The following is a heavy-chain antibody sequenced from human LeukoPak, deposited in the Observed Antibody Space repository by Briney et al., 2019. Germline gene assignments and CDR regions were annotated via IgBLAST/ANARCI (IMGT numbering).Heavy chain of an antibody. CDR3: AKEAGYSGYDYPDY. CDR1: GFTFSGYI. D-gene: IGHD5-12*01. CDR2: IGTSGNPI. Sequence: PGGSLRLSCAASGFTFSGYIMNWVRQAPGKGLEWVSFIGTSGNPIYYADSVKGRFTVSRDNAKNSLYLQMNSLRAEDTAVYYCAKEAGYSGYDYPDYWGQGTLVTVSS. V-gene: IGHV3-48*01. J-gene: IGHJ4*02.